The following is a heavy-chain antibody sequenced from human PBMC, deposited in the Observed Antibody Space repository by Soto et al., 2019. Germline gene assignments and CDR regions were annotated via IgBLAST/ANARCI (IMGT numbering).Heavy chain of an antibody. V-gene: IGHV4-30-4*01. CDR1: GGSISSGDYY. CDR2: IYYRGST. D-gene: IGHD4-17*01. Sequence: RSLTCTVSGGSISSGDYYWRWIRQPPGKGLEPIGYIYYRGSTYYNPSLKRRVTLSVDTPKNQFSLKRPSPTAAAPAPHYSPSLPRGVYGDYGIILGYWGQGTLVTVS. J-gene: IGHJ4*02. CDR3: PSLPRGVYGDYGIILGY.